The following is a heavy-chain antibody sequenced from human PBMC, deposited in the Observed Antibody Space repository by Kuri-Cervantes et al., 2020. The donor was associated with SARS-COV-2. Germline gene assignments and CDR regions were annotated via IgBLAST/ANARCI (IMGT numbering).Heavy chain of an antibody. CDR2: ISWNSGSI. D-gene: IGHD3-3*01. CDR1: GFTFDDYA. CDR3: AREPTYYDFWSGYYHYFDY. V-gene: IGHV3-9*01. J-gene: IGHJ4*02. Sequence: GGSLRLSCAASGFTFDDYAMHWVRQAPGKGLEWVSGISWNSGSIGYADSVKGRFTISRDNAKNSLYLKMNSLRAEDTAVYYCAREPTYYDFWSGYYHYFDYWGQGTLVTVSS.